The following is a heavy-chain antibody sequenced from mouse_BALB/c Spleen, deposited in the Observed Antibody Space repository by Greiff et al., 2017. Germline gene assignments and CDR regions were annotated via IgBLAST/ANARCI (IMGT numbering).Heavy chain of an antibody. Sequence: EVQRVESGGGLVKPGGSLKLSCAASGFTFSSYAMSWVRQTPEKRLEWVASISSGGSTYYPDSVKGRFTISRDNARNILYLQMSSLRSEDTAMYYCARENSYEAMDYWGQGTSVTVSS. CDR2: ISSGGST. V-gene: IGHV5-6-5*01. CDR1: GFTFSSYA. CDR3: ARENSYEAMDY. J-gene: IGHJ4*01.